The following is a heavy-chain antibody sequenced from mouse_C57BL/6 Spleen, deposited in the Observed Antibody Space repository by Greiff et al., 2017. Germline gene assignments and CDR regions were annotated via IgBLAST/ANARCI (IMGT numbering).Heavy chain of an antibody. CDR3: ARRSSGGFAY. CDR2: INPNNGGT. V-gene: IGHV1-18*01. D-gene: IGHD1-3*01. Sequence: VQLQQSGPELVKPGASVKIPCKASGYTFTDYNMDWVKQSHGKSLEWIGDINPNNGGTIYNQKFKGKATLTVDKASSTAYMELRSLTSEDTAVEYCARRSSGGFAYWGQGTLVTVSA. CDR1: GYTFTDYN. J-gene: IGHJ3*01.